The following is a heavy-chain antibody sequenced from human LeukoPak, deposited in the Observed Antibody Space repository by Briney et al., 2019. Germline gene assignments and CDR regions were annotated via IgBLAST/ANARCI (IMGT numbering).Heavy chain of an antibody. V-gene: IGHV4-38-2*02. CDR3: GRIVGVTSWFDP. CDR2: IYHSGST. J-gene: IGHJ5*02. Sequence: SETLSLTCTVSGYSISGGYYWGWIRPPPGKGLEWIDNIYHSGSTYYNPSLKSRVTISVDTSKNQFSLKLSSVTAADTAVYYCGRIVGVTSWFDPWGQGTLVTVSS. D-gene: IGHD1-26*01. CDR1: GYSISGGYY.